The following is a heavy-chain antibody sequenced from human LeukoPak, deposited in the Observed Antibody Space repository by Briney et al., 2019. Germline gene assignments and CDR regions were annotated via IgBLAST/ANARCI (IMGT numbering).Heavy chain of an antibody. J-gene: IGHJ6*03. Sequence: ASVKVSCKASGYTFTSYDINWVRQATGQGLEWLGWMNPNSGYTGYAQKFQGRLTVTRNTPISTAYMELSSLRSEDTAVYYCARGLSVAGLYYYYMDVWGRGTTVTVSS. CDR1: GYTFTSYD. D-gene: IGHD6-19*01. V-gene: IGHV1-8*03. CDR2: MNPNSGYT. CDR3: ARGLSVAGLYYYYMDV.